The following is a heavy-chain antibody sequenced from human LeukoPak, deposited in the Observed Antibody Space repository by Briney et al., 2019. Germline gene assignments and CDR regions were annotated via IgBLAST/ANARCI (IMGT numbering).Heavy chain of an antibody. D-gene: IGHD2/OR15-2a*01. V-gene: IGHV4-59*02. CDR2: IYYSGST. CDR1: GFTVSSNY. J-gene: IGHJ5*02. CDR3: ARASTSSANWFDP. Sequence: GSLRLSCAASGFTVSSNYMSWIRQPPGKGLEWIGYIYYSGSTNYNPSLKSRVTISVDTSKNQFSLKLSSVTAADTAVYYCARASTSSANWFDPWGQGTLVTVSS.